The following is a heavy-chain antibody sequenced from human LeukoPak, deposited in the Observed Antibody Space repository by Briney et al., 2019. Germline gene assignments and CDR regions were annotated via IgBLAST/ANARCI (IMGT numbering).Heavy chain of an antibody. J-gene: IGHJ4*02. V-gene: IGHV1-69*04. CDR1: GGTFSSYA. D-gene: IGHD2-15*01. CDR2: IIPILGIA. CDR3: AVVSRPPATNY. Sequence: SVKVSCKASGGTFSSYAISWVRQAPGQGLEWMGRIIPILGIANYAQKFQGRVTITADKSTSTAYMELSSLRSEDTAVYYCAVVSRPPATNYWGQGTLVTVPS.